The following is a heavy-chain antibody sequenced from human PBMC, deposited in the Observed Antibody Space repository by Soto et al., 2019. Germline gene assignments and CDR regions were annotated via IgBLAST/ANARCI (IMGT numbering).Heavy chain of an antibody. D-gene: IGHD5-12*01. CDR2: ISSNGGST. J-gene: IGHJ4*02. CDR1: GFTFSSYA. V-gene: IGHV3-64*01. Sequence: VQLVESGGGLVQPGGSLRLSCAASGFTFSSYAMHWVRQAPGKGLEYVSAISSNGGSTYYANSVKGRFTISRDNSKNTLYLQMGSLRAEDMAVYYCARSGSGLGYFDYWGQGTLVTVSS. CDR3: ARSGSGLGYFDY.